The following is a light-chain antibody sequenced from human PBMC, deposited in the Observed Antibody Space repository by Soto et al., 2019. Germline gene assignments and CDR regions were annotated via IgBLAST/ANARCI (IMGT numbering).Light chain of an antibody. J-gene: IGLJ1*01. CDR3: SSYAGSNNV. CDR2: EVS. CDR1: SSDVGGYNY. V-gene: IGLV2-8*01. Sequence: QCALTQPPSASGSPGQSVTISCTGTSSDVGGYNYVSWYQQHPGKAPKLMIYEVSKRPSGVPDRFSGSKSGNTASLTVSGLQAEDEADYYCSSYAGSNNVVGTGTKLTVL.